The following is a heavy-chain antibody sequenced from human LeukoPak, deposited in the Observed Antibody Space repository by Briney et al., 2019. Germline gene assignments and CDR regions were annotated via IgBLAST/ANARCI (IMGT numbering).Heavy chain of an antibody. CDR3: ARAPRVPAAMGPNWFDP. V-gene: IGHV4-34*01. CDR2: INHSGST. D-gene: IGHD2-2*01. J-gene: IGHJ5*02. CDR1: VGSFSGYY. Sequence: SETLSLTCAVYVGSFSGYYWSWIRQPPGKGLEWMGEINHSGSTNYNPSLKSRVTISVDTSKNQFSLKLSSVTAADTAVYYCARAPRVPAAMGPNWFDPWGQGTLVTVSS.